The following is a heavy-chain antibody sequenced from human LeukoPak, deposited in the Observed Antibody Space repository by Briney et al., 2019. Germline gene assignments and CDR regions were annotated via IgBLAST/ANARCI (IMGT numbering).Heavy chain of an antibody. D-gene: IGHD2-15*01. CDR3: ARRGDCSGGSCYSGYSYYGMDV. CDR2: IIPSLGIA. Sequence: SVKVSCKASGGTFSSFAISWVRQAPEQGLEWMGKIIPSLGIANYAQKFQGRVTITADKSTSTAYMELSSLRSEDTAVYYCARRGDCSGGSCYSGYSYYGMDVWGQGTTVTVSS. V-gene: IGHV1-69*04. J-gene: IGHJ6*02. CDR1: GGTFSSFA.